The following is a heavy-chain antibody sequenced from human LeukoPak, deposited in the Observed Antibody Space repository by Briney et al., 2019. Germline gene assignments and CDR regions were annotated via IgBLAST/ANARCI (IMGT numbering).Heavy chain of an antibody. Sequence: PGRSLRLSCAASGFTFSSYGMHWVRQAPGKGLEWVAVISYDGSNKYYADSVKGRFTISRDNSKNTLYLQMNSLRAEDTAVYYCAKTGERAYYDSSGYLNYWGRGTLVTVSS. V-gene: IGHV3-30*18. J-gene: IGHJ4*02. CDR3: AKTGERAYYDSSGYLNY. D-gene: IGHD3-22*01. CDR2: ISYDGSNK. CDR1: GFTFSSYG.